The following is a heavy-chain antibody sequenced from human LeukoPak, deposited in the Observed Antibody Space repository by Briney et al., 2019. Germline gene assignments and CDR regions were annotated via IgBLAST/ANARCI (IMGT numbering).Heavy chain of an antibody. J-gene: IGHJ6*03. CDR3: ARGYRDKANYYYYRDV. V-gene: IGHV3-53*01. CDR2: IYYGGST. D-gene: IGHD4-17*01. CDR1: GFTLSINY. Sequence: GGSLRLSCAASGFTLSINYMRSVRQAPGKGLEWVSVIYYGGSTYYADSVKGRFTISRDNHKNTLYLQMNSLRAEDTAVYYCARGYRDKANYYYYRDVWGKGNTVTISS.